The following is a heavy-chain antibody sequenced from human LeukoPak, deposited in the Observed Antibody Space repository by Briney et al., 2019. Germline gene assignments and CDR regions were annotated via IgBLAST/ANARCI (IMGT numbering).Heavy chain of an antibody. CDR3: AKDKGDSSGWLNFDY. V-gene: IGHV3-23*01. Sequence: GASLRLSCAASGFTFSSYAMSWVRQAPGKGPEWVSAISGSGGSTYYADSVKGRFTISRDNSKNTLYLQMNSLRAEDTAVYYCAKDKGDSSGWLNFDYWGQGTLVTVSS. J-gene: IGHJ4*02. CDR2: ISGSGGST. CDR1: GFTFSSYA. D-gene: IGHD6-19*01.